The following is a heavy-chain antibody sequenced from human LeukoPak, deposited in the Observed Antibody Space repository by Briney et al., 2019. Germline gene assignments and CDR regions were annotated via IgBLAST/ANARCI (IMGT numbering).Heavy chain of an antibody. Sequence: PGGSLRLSCAASGFTLSTYGMHWVRQAPGKGLEWVAVISFGGSNKYYADSVKGRFTISRDNSKNTLFLQMSSLRPEDTAVYYCGKHPCGGDCNSYFGYWGQGALVTVSS. CDR1: GFTLSTYG. D-gene: IGHD2-21*02. CDR2: ISFGGSNK. CDR3: GKHPCGGDCNSYFGY. V-gene: IGHV3-30*18. J-gene: IGHJ4*02.